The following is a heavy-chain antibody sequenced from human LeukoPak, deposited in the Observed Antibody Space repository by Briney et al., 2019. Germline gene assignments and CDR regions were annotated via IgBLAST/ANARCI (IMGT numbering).Heavy chain of an antibody. CDR2: ISGSGPST. V-gene: IGHV3-23*01. Sequence: GESLRLSCAASGFTFSSYAMSWVRQAPGKGLEWVSAISGSGPSTYYGDSVRGRFTISRDTSKNTLYLEMNSLRAEDTAVYYCAVAHFGVDQYYYGMDVWGQGTTVTVSS. J-gene: IGHJ6*02. D-gene: IGHD3-3*01. CDR3: AVAHFGVDQYYYGMDV. CDR1: GFTFSSYA.